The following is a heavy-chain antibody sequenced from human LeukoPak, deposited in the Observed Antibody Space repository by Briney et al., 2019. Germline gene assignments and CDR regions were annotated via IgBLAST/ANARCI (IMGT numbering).Heavy chain of an antibody. V-gene: IGHV3-30*04. CDR2: ISFDGSAE. D-gene: IGHD3-10*02. Sequence: GRSLRLSCAASGFTFSGYAMHWVRQAPGKGLEWVAVISFDGSAEYYPDSLKGRFTISRDDSKSTLYLHMISLRAEDTAVYYCARGMFRGFYGMDVWGQGTTVTVSS. J-gene: IGHJ6*02. CDR3: ARGMFRGFYGMDV. CDR1: GFTFSGYA.